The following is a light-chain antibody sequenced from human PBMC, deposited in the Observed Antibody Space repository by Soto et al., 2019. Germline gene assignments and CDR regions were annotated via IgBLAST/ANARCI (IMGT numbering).Light chain of an antibody. V-gene: IGKV2-28*01. CDR1: QSLRHSDGYNY. CDR3: MQFSRTPPYS. Sequence: EIVMTQSPLSLAVAPGESASITCRSSQSLRHSDGYNYLDWYLQRPGQSPQLLIYLGSLRAGGVPDRFSGSVSGTEFTLTISRVEADDFGVYYCMQFSRTPPYSFGQGTRLEI. J-gene: IGKJ2*01. CDR2: LGS.